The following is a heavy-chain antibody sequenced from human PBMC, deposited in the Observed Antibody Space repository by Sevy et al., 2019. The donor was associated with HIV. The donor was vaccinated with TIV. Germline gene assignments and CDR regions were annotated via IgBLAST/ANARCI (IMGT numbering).Heavy chain of an antibody. CDR3: AKNTAAAGTGGFDY. Sequence: GGSLRLSCAASGLIFSHYGMHWVRQAPGKGLEWVAFISYDGSDTYYVDSVKGRVSISRDNSKNTVYLQINSLRTEDTALYYCAKNTAAAGTGGFDYWGQGTLVTVSS. CDR1: GLIFSHYG. V-gene: IGHV3-30*02. D-gene: IGHD6-13*01. J-gene: IGHJ4*02. CDR2: ISYDGSDT.